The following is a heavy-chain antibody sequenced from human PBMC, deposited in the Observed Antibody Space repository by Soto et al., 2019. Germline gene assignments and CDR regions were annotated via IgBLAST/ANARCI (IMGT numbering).Heavy chain of an antibody. V-gene: IGHV3-7*03. CDR1: GFTFTNYW. CDR3: ARGMTVAANWFDP. J-gene: IGHJ5*02. D-gene: IGHD3-22*01. CDR2: IKQDGTEN. Sequence: EVQLVESGGGLVQPGGSLRLSCAASGFTFTNYWMNWVRQAPGKGLEWVANIKQDGTENYYVDSVKGRFTISRDNAKNSLYLQMNSLRADDTAVYYCARGMTVAANWFDPWGQGTLVTVAS.